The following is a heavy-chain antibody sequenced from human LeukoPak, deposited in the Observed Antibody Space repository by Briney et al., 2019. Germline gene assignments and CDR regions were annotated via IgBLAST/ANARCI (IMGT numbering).Heavy chain of an antibody. CDR3: ARRPSGDYYGSGSYYNHRTRVAFDI. Sequence: KSSETLSLTCAVYGGSFSGYYWSWIRQPPGKGLEWIGEINHSGSTNYNPSLKSRVTISVDTSKNQFSLKLSSVTAADTAVYYCARRPSGDYYGSGSYYNHRTRVAFDIWGQGTMVTVSS. CDR2: INHSGST. V-gene: IGHV4-34*01. D-gene: IGHD3-10*01. J-gene: IGHJ3*02. CDR1: GGSFSGYY.